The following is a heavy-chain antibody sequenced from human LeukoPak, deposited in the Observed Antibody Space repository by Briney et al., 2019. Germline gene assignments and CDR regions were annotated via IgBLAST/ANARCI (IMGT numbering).Heavy chain of an antibody. D-gene: IGHD3-3*01. CDR2: LKEDESET. CDR3: AGGHYDHYE. CDR1: GFTFSSYS. J-gene: IGHJ4*02. V-gene: IGHV3-7*01. Sequence: PGGSLRLSCAASGFTFSSYSMNWVRQAPGKGLEWVASLKEDESETYYVDSVKGRFTISRDTARNSLFLQMNSVRVEDAGVYFCAGGHYDHYERGRGTRVTVSS.